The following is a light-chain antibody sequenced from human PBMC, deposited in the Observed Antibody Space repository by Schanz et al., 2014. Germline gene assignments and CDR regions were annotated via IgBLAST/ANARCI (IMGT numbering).Light chain of an antibody. CDR1: SSDVGGYNS. Sequence: QSALTQPASVSWSPGQSITISCTGTSSDVGGYNSVSWYQQHPGKAPKLMIYDVRNRPSGVSNRFSGSKSGNTASLTVSGLQAEDEADYYCSSFTTSSTQVFGGGTKLTVL. V-gene: IGLV2-14*01. J-gene: IGLJ3*02. CDR2: DVR. CDR3: SSFTTSSTQV.